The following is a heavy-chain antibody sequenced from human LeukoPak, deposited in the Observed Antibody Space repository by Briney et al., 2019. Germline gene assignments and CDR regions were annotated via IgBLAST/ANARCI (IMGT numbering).Heavy chain of an antibody. D-gene: IGHD6-19*01. CDR1: GGSISSYY. CDR3: ARPYTGGWYGAFDI. CDR2: LYYGGNT. J-gene: IGHJ3*02. V-gene: IGHV4-59*08. Sequence: SETLSLTCTVSGGSISSYYWSWIRQPPGKGLEWIGYLYYGGNTNYNPSLKRRVTISVDTSKNQLSLKLSSVPAADTAVYYCARPYTGGWYGAFDIWGQGTMATVSS.